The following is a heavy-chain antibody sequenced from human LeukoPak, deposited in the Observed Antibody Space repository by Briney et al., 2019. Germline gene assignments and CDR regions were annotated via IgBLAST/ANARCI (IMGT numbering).Heavy chain of an antibody. D-gene: IGHD3-22*01. CDR2: ISAYNGNT. CDR1: GYTFTSYG. J-gene: IGHJ6*03. V-gene: IGHV1-18*01. CDR3: ARDSSGYYYVWHYYYMDV. Sequence: ASVKVSCKASGYTFTSYGIIWVRQAPGQGLEWMGWISAYNGNTNYAQKLQGRVTMTTDTSTSTAYMELRSLRSDDTAVYYCARDSSGYYYVWHYYYMDVWGKGTTVTVSS.